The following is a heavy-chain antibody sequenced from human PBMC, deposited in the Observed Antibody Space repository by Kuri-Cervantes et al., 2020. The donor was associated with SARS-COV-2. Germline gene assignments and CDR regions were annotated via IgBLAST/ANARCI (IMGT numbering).Heavy chain of an antibody. J-gene: IGHJ4*02. V-gene: IGHV4-59*08. D-gene: IGHD4-17*01. Sequence: GSLRLSCTVSGGSISSYYWSWIRQPPGKGLERIGYIYYSGSTNYNPTLKSRVTISVDTSKNQFSLKLSSVTAADTAVYYCARQATVSLVLFDYWGQGTLVTVSS. CDR3: ARQATVSLVLFDY. CDR2: IYYSGST. CDR1: GGSISSYY.